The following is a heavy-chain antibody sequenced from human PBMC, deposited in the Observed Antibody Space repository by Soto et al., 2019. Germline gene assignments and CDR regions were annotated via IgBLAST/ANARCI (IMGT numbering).Heavy chain of an antibody. J-gene: IGHJ6*02. CDR2: IGESGTPT. CDR1: GFTFSSYA. D-gene: IGHD2-2*01. CDR3: ARYIPGVRYYGMDV. V-gene: IGHV3-23*01. Sequence: GSLRLSCAASGFTFSSYAMKWVRQAPGKGLEWVSLIGESGTPTYYADSVKGRFTISRDNSGNTLFLEMYSLRAEDTAVYYCARYIPGVRYYGMDVWGQGTTVTVSS.